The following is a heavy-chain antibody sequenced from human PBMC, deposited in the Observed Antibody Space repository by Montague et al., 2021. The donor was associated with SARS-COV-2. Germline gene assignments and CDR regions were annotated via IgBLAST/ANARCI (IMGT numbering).Heavy chain of an antibody. CDR3: ARDLAGGYSYYFDY. V-gene: IGHV3-30*04. CDR2: ISYDGSNK. CDR1: GFTFSSYA. Sequence: SLRLSCAASGFTFSSYAMHWVRQAPGKGLEWVAVISYDGSNKYYVDSVKGRFTISKDNSKNTLYLQMNGLRAEDTAVYYCARDLAGGYSYYFDYWGQGTLVTVSS. J-gene: IGHJ4*02. D-gene: IGHD5-18*01.